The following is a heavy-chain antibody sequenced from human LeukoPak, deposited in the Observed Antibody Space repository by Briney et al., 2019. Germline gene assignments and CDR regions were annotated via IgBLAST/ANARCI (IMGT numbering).Heavy chain of an antibody. V-gene: IGHV3-74*01. CDR1: GFTFSSYW. CDR2: IISDGSNT. Sequence: PGGSLRLSCAASGFTFSSYWMHWVRQAPGKGLVWVSRIISDGSNTTYADSVKGRFTISRDNAKNTLYLQMSSLRAEDTAVYYCARDPYSVVVVPAAIPLYGMDVWGQGTTVTVSS. CDR3: ARDPYSVVVVPAAIPLYGMDV. J-gene: IGHJ6*02. D-gene: IGHD2-2*01.